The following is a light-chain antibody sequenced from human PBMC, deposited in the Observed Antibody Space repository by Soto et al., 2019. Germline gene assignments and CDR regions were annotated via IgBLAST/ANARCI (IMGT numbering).Light chain of an antibody. CDR3: QQRSEWPRT. CDR2: DAS. Sequence: EIVLTQSPATLSLSPGERATLSCRASQSISSSLAWYQQKPGQAPRLLIYDASTRATGFPARFSGSGSGTDFTLTIGSLEHEDFAVYYCQQRSEWPRTFGQGTKVDIK. V-gene: IGKV3-11*01. CDR1: QSISSS. J-gene: IGKJ1*01.